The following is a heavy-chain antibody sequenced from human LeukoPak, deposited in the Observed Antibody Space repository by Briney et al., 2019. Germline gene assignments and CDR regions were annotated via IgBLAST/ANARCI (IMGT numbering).Heavy chain of an antibody. CDR2: LYIRGST. D-gene: IGHD1-7*01. CDR3: ARAATGNYHFAS. CDR1: GDSITNGSYY. J-gene: IGHJ4*02. V-gene: IGHV4-61*02. Sequence: KPSETLSLTCTVSGDSITNGSYYWSWLRQPAGKGLEWIGRLYIRGSTNYRCSVSSPVTVSTARSKCMFYLSLRSVTAADTGVYFCARAATGNYHFASWGQGKLVTVSS.